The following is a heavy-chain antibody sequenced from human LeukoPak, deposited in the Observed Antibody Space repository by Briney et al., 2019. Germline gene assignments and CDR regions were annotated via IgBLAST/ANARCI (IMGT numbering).Heavy chain of an antibody. CDR2: ISAYNGNT. Sequence: ASVKVSCRASGYTFTSYGISWVRQAPGQGLEWMGWISAYNGNTNYAQKLQGRVTMTTDTSTSTAYMELRSLRFDNTAVYYCARDPGRGEDGMDVWGKGTTVTVSS. CDR1: GYTFTSYG. J-gene: IGHJ6*04. CDR3: ARDPGRGEDGMDV. D-gene: IGHD3-10*01. V-gene: IGHV1-18*04.